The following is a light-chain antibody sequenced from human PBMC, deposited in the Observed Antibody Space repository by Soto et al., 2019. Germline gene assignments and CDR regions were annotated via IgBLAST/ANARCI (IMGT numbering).Light chain of an antibody. CDR1: QTVGNN. V-gene: IGKV3-15*01. CDR3: QQYNCWPRT. J-gene: IGKJ1*01. CDR2: DAF. Sequence: EVEMTQSPATLSVSPGGRAILSCRASQTVGNNLAWYQQRPGQAPRLLIYDAFTRATDIPARFSGSAAGIEDSRTITSLPSEDFALYYCQQYNCWPRTFGPGTKVDVK.